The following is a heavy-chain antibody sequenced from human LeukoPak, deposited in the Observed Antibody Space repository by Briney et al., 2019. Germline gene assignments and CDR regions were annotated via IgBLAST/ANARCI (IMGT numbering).Heavy chain of an antibody. CDR3: AREGGSSWYGFLPENNWFDP. CDR2: ISYDGSNK. V-gene: IGHV3-30*04. D-gene: IGHD6-13*01. Sequence: PGGPLRLSCAASGFTFSSYAMHWVRQAPGKGLEWVAVISYDGSNKYYADSVKGRFTISRDNSKNTLYLQMNSLRAEDTAVYYCAREGGSSWYGFLPENNWFDPWGQGTLVTVSS. CDR1: GFTFSSYA. J-gene: IGHJ5*02.